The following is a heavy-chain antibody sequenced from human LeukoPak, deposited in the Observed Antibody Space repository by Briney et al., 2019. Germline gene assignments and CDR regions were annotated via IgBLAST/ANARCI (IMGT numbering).Heavy chain of an antibody. CDR1: GVSISNNY. D-gene: IGHD1-26*01. V-gene: IGHV4-59*01. CDR2: FHDSEST. CDR3: ARGDASGRPGIAFDY. J-gene: IGHJ4*02. Sequence: SETLSLTCTVSGVSISNNYWSWLRQPPGKGLEWIGYFHDSESTNYNPSLKSRVSISVDTSKKQVSLKLSSVTAADTAVYYCARGDASGRPGIAFDYWGQGTLVTVSS.